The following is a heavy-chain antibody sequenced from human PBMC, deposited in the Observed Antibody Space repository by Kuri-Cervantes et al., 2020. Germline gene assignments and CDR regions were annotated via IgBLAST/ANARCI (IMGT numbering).Heavy chain of an antibody. CDR3: AREQGYCSSTSCYDWFDP. CDR1: GFTFSSYW. Sequence: GESLKISCAASGFTFSSYWMSWVRQAPGKGLEWVANIKQDGSGKYYVDSVKGRFTISRDNAKNSLYLQMNSLRAEDTAVYYCAREQGYCSSTSCYDWFDPWGQGTLVTVSS. J-gene: IGHJ5*02. CDR2: IKQDGSGK. V-gene: IGHV3-7*01. D-gene: IGHD2-2*01.